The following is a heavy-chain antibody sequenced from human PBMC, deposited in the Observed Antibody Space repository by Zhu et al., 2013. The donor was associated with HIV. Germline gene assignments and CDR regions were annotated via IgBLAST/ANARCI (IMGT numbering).Heavy chain of an antibody. D-gene: IGHD6-6*01. J-gene: IGHJ5*02. CDR3: ARDPVRYSSSSNWFDP. Sequence: QVQLVQSGAEVKKPGASVKVSCKASGYTFTSYYMHWVRQAPGQGLEWMGIINPSGGSTSYAQKFQGRVTMTRDTSTSTVYMELSSLRSEDTAVYYCARDPVRYSSSSNWFDPWGQGTLVTVSS. CDR2: INPSGGST. V-gene: IGHV1-46*01. CDR1: GYTFTSYY.